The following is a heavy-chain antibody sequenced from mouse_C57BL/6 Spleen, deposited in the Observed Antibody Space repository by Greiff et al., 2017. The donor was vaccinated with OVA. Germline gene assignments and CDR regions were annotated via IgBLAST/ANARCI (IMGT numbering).Heavy chain of an antibody. V-gene: IGHV10-1*01. CDR1: GFSFNTYA. Sequence: GGGLVQPKGSLKLSCAASGFSFNTYAMNWVRQAPGRGLEWVARIRSKSNNYATYYADSVKDRFTISRDDSESMLYLQMNNLKTEDTAMYYCVSSSYVQVYAMDYWGQGTSVTVSS. CDR3: VSSSYVQVYAMDY. D-gene: IGHD1-1*01. CDR2: IRSKSNNYAT. J-gene: IGHJ4*01.